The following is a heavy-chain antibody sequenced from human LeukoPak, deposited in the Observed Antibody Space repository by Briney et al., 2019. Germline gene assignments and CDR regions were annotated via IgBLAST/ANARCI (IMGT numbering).Heavy chain of an antibody. CDR2: ISSSSSYI. CDR1: GFTFSSYS. D-gene: IGHD5-18*01. J-gene: IGHJ4*02. CDR3: ASDVDTAMVKSDY. V-gene: IGHV3-21*01. Sequence: PGGSLRLSCAASGFTFSSYSMNWVRQAPGKGLEWVSSISSSSSYIYYADSVKGRFTISRDNAKNSLYLQMNSLRAEDTAVYYCASDVDTAMVKSDYWGQGTLVTVSS.